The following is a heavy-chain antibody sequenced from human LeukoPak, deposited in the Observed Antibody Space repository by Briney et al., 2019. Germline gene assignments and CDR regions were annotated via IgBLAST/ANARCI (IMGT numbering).Heavy chain of an antibody. D-gene: IGHD3-10*02. J-gene: IGHJ5*02. Sequence: SETLSLTCTVSGVSISGNYWSWIRQPPGKGLEWIGYIFYTGSTNYNPSLQSRVTILLDTSKNQFSLKLSSVSAADTAVYYCARGLGTRLFGGWFDPWGQGTLVTVSS. CDR1: GVSISGNY. CDR2: IFYTGST. CDR3: ARGLGTRLFGGWFDP. V-gene: IGHV4-59*01.